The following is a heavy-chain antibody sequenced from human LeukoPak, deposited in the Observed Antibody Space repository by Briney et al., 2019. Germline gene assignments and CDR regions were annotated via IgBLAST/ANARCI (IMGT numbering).Heavy chain of an antibody. CDR2: IYYSGST. J-gene: IGHJ6*03. CDR1: GGSISSYY. CDR3: AGGYIYGSTYYYMDV. Sequence: SETLSLTCTVSGGSISSYYWSWIRQPPGKGLEWIGYIYYSGSTNYNPSLKSRVTISVDTSKNQFSLKLSSVTAADTAVYYCAGGYIYGSTYYYMDVWGKATTVTISS. D-gene: IGHD5-18*01. V-gene: IGHV4-59*01.